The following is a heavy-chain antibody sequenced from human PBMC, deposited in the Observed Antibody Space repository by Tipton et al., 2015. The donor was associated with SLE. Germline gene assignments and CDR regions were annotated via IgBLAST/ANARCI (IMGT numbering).Heavy chain of an antibody. CDR2: VFSSGTT. V-gene: IGHV4-31*03. J-gene: IGHJ4*02. D-gene: IGHD2-2*01. CDR3: TRDTRYQHASDV. CDR1: SGSVSSGAYY. Sequence: TLSLTCTVSSGSVSSGAYYWSWIRQHPGKGLEWIGYVFSSGTTYYNPSLQGRLSMSLDTSKNQLSLQLRSDDTAVYYCTRDTRYQHASDVWGQGTLVTVSS.